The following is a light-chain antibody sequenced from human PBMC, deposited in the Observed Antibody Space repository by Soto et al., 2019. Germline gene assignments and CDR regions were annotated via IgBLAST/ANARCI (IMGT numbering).Light chain of an antibody. CDR1: SRDIGAYNY. CDR2: EVN. Sequence: QSALTQPPSASGSPGQSVTISCTGTSRDIGAYNYVSWYQQHPGKVPKLIIYEVNKRPSRVPDRFSGSKSGNTASLTVSGLQAEDEADYYCASHAGSNTFWVFGGGTKLTVL. J-gene: IGLJ3*02. CDR3: ASHAGSNTFWV. V-gene: IGLV2-8*01.